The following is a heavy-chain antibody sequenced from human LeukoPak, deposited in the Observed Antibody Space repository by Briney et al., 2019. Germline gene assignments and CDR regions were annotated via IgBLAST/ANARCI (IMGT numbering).Heavy chain of an antibody. CDR1: GFTFSDYS. CDR3: ARDFCGGDCSIDY. J-gene: IGHJ4*02. D-gene: IGHD2-21*02. CDR2: INSGSDYK. V-gene: IGHV3-21*01. Sequence: GGSLRLSCAASGFTFSDYSMNWVRQAPGKGLEWVSSINSGSDYKYYADSVKGRFTISRDNAKNSLYLQMNSLRAEDTAVYYCARDFCGGDCSIDYWGQGTLVTVSS.